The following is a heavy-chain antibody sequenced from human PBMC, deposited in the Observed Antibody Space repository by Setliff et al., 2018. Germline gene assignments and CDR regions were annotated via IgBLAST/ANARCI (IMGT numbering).Heavy chain of an antibody. Sequence: SETLSLTCAVSGDSISNDYWWSWVRQPPERELEWIGSVYYSGTTKYNPSLGSRVTISVDASKNQFSLKLSSVTAADTAVYYCARHKTGAVGTGEHFQHWGKGTTVTVSS. D-gene: IGHD7-27*01. V-gene: IGHV4-39*01. CDR1: GDSISNDYW. J-gene: IGHJ6*04. CDR3: ARHKTGAVGTGEHFQH. CDR2: VYYSGTT.